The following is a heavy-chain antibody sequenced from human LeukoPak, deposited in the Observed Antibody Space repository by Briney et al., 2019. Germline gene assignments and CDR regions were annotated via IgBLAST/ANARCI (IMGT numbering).Heavy chain of an antibody. CDR3: ARGRDGMGGN. J-gene: IGHJ4*02. CDR2: IIPIFGTV. Sequence: ASVKVSCKASGGTFSSYAISWVRQAPGQGLEWMGGIIPIFGTVNYAQKFQGRVTITADESTSTAYMELSSLRSEDTAVYYCARGRDGMGGNWGQGTLVTVSS. V-gene: IGHV1-69*13. CDR1: GGTFSSYA. D-gene: IGHD3-16*01.